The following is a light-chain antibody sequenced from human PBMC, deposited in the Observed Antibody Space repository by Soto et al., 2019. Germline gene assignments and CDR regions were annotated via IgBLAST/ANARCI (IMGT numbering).Light chain of an antibody. V-gene: IGKV3-11*01. CDR2: DAS. J-gene: IGKJ2*03. CDR3: QHRTHWPPYS. Sequence: EIMLTQSPATLSLFPGERATLSCTASQNINTFLAWYQQKPGQAPRLLIYDASNRATGIPARFSGSGSGTDFTLTISSLEPEDFGVYFCQHRTHWPPYSFGQGTKVDI. CDR1: QNINTF.